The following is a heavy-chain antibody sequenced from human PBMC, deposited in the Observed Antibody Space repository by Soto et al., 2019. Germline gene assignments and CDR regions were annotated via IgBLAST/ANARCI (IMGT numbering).Heavy chain of an antibody. CDR3: ARVGFWSGYRMGEFDY. D-gene: IGHD3-3*01. J-gene: IGHJ4*02. Sequence: KPSETLSLTCTVSGGSINTFYWSWVRQPAGKGLEWIGRIFSSGSTSFNPSLKSRVTISVDRSKNQFSLKLSSVTAADTAVYYCARVGFWSGYRMGEFDYWGQGTLVTVS. V-gene: IGHV4-4*07. CDR1: GGSINTFY. CDR2: IFSSGST.